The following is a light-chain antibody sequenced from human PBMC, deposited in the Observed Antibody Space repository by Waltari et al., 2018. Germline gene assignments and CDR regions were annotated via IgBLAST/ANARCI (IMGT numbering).Light chain of an antibody. CDR3: QQFISYPRT. CDR2: DAS. Sequence: IQLTQSPSSLSASLGDRVTITCRASPGINTSLALYQQKPGKAPNLLIYDASNLESGVPALFSGSGSGTDFSLTISSLQPEDFATYYCQQFISYPRTFGGGTKVEIK. J-gene: IGKJ4*01. V-gene: IGKV1-13*02. CDR1: PGINTS.